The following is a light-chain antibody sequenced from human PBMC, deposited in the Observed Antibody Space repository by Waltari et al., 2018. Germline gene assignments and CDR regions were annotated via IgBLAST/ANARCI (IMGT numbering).Light chain of an antibody. V-gene: IGLV4-69*01. Sequence: QLVLTQSPSASASLGASVKLTCTLSSGHSSNVIAWLQQRPEKCPRYLMKVNSDGSHSKGDEITDRYSGSSSGAERYLTISNRQSEDEADYFCQTGGHGTWVFGGGTTLTVL. CDR3: QTGGHGTWV. CDR2: VNSDGSH. J-gene: IGLJ3*02. CDR1: SGHSSNV.